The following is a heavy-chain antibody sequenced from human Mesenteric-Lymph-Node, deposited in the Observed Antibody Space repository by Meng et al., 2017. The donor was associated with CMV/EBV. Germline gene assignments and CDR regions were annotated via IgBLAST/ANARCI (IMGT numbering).Heavy chain of an antibody. J-gene: IGHJ4*02. D-gene: IGHD4/OR15-4a*01. V-gene: IGHV3-74*03. CDR1: GFTYDTYW. CDR2: ISSDESKI. Sequence: GESLKISCAVSGFTYDTYWMHWVCQAPGKGPVWVAHISSDESKIMYADSVLGRFTISRDNANNMLYLHMSSLGVDDTAVYYCARPPSLWDYGTHEPFRLWGQGALGTVSS. CDR3: ARPPSLWDYGTHEPFRL.